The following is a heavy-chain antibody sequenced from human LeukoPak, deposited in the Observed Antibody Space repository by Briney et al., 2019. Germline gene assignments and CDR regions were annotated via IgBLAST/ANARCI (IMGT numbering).Heavy chain of an antibody. Sequence: PGGSLRLSCAASGFTFSSCAMNWVRQAPGKGLEWVSGISDSGSNTYYADSVKGRFTISRDNSKNTLYLQMNSLRAEDTAVYFCARGYGALSGWGQGTLVTVSS. CDR2: ISDSGSNT. D-gene: IGHD4-17*01. CDR3: ARGYGALSG. J-gene: IGHJ4*02. CDR1: GFTFSSCA. V-gene: IGHV3-23*01.